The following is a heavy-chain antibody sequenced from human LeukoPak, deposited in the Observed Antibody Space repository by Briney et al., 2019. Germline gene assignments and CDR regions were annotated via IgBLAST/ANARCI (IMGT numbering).Heavy chain of an antibody. V-gene: IGHV4-31*03. Sequence: PSETLSLTCTVSGGSISSGGYYWSWIRQHPGKGLEWIGYIYYSGSTYYNPSLKSRVTISVDTSKNQFSLMLTSVIAADTAVYYCAAYCTSTSCPKGGAFDIWGQGTLVTVSS. D-gene: IGHD2-2*01. CDR3: AAYCTSTSCPKGGAFDI. J-gene: IGHJ3*02. CDR2: IYYSGST. CDR1: GGSISSGGYY.